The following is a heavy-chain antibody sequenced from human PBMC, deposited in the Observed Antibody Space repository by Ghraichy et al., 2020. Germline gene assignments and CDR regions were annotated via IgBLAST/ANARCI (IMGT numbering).Heavy chain of an antibody. Sequence: GWSLRLSCAASGFTFSTYGMHWFRQAPGKGLEWVAVVSYHGTNKYYADSVKGRFTISRDNSQNTLFLQMDSLRAEDTAVYYCAKKRGDYYNSGVDVWGQGATVIVSS. CDR1: GFTFSTYG. J-gene: IGHJ6*02. V-gene: IGHV3-30*18. CDR2: VSYHGTNK. CDR3: AKKRGDYYNSGVDV. D-gene: IGHD5-12*01.